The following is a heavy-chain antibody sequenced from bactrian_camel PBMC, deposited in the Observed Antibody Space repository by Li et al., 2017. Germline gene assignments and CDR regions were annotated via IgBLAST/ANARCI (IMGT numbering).Heavy chain of an antibody. V-gene: IGHV3S53*01. CDR2: INRSGDI. Sequence: HVQLVESGGGSVQAGGSLRLSCAASGSFYSTTCMGWFRQAPGNECELVSTINRSGDINYADTVKGRFTISQDNAKNTIYLQMNSLTPDDTAVYHCVEGPVGQCWSQGTQVTVS. CDR3: VEGPVGQC. J-gene: IGHJ4*01. D-gene: IGHD1*01. CDR1: GSFYSTTC.